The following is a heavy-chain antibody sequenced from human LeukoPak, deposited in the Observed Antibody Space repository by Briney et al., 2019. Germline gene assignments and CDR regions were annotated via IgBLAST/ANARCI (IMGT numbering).Heavy chain of an antibody. CDR3: AKGDIAAAGTGTYFDY. J-gene: IGHJ4*02. Sequence: GGSLRLSCAASGFTFSSYAMSWVRQAPGKGLEWVSAISGSGGSTYYADSVKGRFTVSRDNSKNTLYLQMNSLRAEDTAVYYCAKGDIAAAGTGTYFDYWGQRTLVTVSS. D-gene: IGHD6-13*01. CDR1: GFTFSSYA. V-gene: IGHV3-23*01. CDR2: ISGSGGST.